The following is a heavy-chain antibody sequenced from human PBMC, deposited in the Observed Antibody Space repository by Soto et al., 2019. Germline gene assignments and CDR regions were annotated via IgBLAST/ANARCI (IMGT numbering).Heavy chain of an antibody. CDR1: GYTFTSYA. V-gene: IGHV1-3*01. Sequence: ASVKVSCKASGYTFTSYAMHWVRQAPGQRLEWMGWINGDSGNTKYSQKFQGRVTIIRDTSASTAYMELSSLRSEDTAVYYCARGYCSSNTCYFQDYWGQGTLVTVSS. CDR2: INGDSGNT. CDR3: ARGYCSSNTCYFQDY. D-gene: IGHD2-2*01. J-gene: IGHJ4*02.